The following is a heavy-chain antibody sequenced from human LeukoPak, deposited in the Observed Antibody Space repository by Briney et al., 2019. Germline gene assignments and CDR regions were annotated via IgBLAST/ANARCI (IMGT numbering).Heavy chain of an antibody. J-gene: IGHJ4*02. CDR3: ARRKRDSSSLDDC. Sequence: ASVKVSCKASGYTFTSYAMNWVRQAPGQGLEWMGCINTNTGNPTYAQGFTGRFVFSLDTSVSTAYLQISSLKAEDTAVYYCARRKRDSSSLDDCWGKGTLVTASS. V-gene: IGHV7-4-1*02. CDR2: INTNTGNP. CDR1: GYTFTSYA. D-gene: IGHD6-6*01.